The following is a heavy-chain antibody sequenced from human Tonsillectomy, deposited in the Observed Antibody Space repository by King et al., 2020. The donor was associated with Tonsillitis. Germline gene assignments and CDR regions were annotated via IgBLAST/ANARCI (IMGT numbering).Heavy chain of an antibody. CDR1: GFTFSNYW. D-gene: IGHD4-17*01. J-gene: IGHJ4*02. Sequence: VQLVESGGGLVQPGGSLRLSCAASGFTFSNYWMSWVRQAPGKGLAWVAKMNQDGSQKYYVDSVKGRFTISRDNAKNSLYLQMNSLRAEDTAIYYCARDLLKDRTTADGDYWGQGTLVTVSS. CDR3: ARDLLKDRTTADGDY. CDR2: MNQDGSQK. V-gene: IGHV3-7*04.